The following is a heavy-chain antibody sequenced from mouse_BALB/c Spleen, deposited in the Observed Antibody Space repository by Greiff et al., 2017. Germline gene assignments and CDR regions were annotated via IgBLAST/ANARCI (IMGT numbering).Heavy chain of an antibody. J-gene: IGHJ4*01. CDR2: IYPGGGYT. V-gene: IGHV1-63*02. CDR1: GYTFTNYW. Sequence: QVHVKQSGAELVRPGTSVKISCKASGYTFTNYWLGWVKQRPGHGLEWIGDIYPGGGYTNYNEKFKGKATLTADTSSSTAYMQLSSLTSEDSAVYCCARWKERAMDYWGQGTSVTVSS. CDR3: ARWKERAMDY.